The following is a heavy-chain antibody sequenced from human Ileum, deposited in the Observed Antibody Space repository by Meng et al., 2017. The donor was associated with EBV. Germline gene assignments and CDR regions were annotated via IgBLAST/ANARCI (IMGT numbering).Heavy chain of an antibody. J-gene: IGHJ4*02. V-gene: IGHV4-28*01. Sequence: QVQLQEPGPGLVKPPATLSLTCAVSGYSRSRTNWWGWIRQPPGKGLEWIGYIYYSGSTSYNPSLKSRVTMSVDTSKSQFSLNLNSVTAVDTAVYYCARNVPGTSAYYDWGQGTLVTVSS. CDR3: ARNVPGTSAYYD. CDR1: GYSRSRTNW. D-gene: IGHD3-22*01. CDR2: IYYSGST.